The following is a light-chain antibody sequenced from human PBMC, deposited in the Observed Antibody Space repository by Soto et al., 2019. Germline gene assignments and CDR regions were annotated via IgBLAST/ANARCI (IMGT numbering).Light chain of an antibody. CDR2: GAS. J-gene: IGKJ5*01. Sequence: VMTQSPATLSVSPGERVTLSCRASESVSSNLAWNQQRPGQAPRLLIYGASTRATETPLRFRGSGSGTEFTLNISSLQSEDLAVYYCQQYNNWPPSIIFGPGTRLEIK. CDR3: QQYNNWPPSII. V-gene: IGKV3-15*01. CDR1: ESVSSN.